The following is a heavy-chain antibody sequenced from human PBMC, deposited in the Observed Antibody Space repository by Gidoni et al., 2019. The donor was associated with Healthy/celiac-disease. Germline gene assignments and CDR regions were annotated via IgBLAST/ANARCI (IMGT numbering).Heavy chain of an antibody. CDR1: GYTFTSYY. CDR3: ARIYCSGGSCYSAPYYGMDV. CDR2: INPSGGST. D-gene: IGHD2-15*01. J-gene: IGHJ6*02. Sequence: QVQLVQSGAEVKKPGASVKVSCKASGYTFTSYYMPWVRQAPGQGLEWMGIINPSGGSTSYAQKFQGRVTMTRDTSTSTVYMELSSLRSEDTAVYYCARIYCSGGSCYSAPYYGMDVWGQGTTVTVSS. V-gene: IGHV1-46*01.